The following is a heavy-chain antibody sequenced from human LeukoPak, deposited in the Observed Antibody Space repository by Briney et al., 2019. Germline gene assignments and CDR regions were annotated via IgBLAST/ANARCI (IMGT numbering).Heavy chain of an antibody. CDR3: ARDGAHDYGDWDAFDI. J-gene: IGHJ3*02. D-gene: IGHD4-17*01. Sequence: SVKVSCKASGGTFSSYAISWVRQAPGQGLEWMGGIIPIFGTANYAQKFQGRVTITTDESTSTAYMELSSLRSEDTAVYCCARDGAHDYGDWDAFDIWGQGTMVTVSS. CDR2: IIPIFGTA. V-gene: IGHV1-69*05. CDR1: GGTFSSYA.